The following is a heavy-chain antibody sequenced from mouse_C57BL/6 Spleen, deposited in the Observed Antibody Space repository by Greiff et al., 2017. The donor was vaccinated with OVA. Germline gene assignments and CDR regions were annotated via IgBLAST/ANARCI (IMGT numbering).Heavy chain of an antibody. CDR3: ARGSPYYFDY. CDR1: GYTFTDYY. Sequence: EVKLVESGPVLVKPGASVKMSCKASGYTFTDYYMNWVKQSHGKSLEWIGVINPYNGGTSYNQKFKGKATLTVDKSSSTAYMELNSLTSEDSAVYYCARGSPYYFDYWGQGTTLTVSS. V-gene: IGHV1-19*01. CDR2: INPYNGGT. J-gene: IGHJ2*01.